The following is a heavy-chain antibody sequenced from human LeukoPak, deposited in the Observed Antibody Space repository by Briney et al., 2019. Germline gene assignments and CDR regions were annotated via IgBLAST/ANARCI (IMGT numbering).Heavy chain of an antibody. Sequence: PSETLSLTCTVSGGSISSYYWSWLRQPAGKGLEWIGRIYTSGSTNYNPSLKSRVTKPVDTSKNQFSLKLSSVTAADTAVYYCARGPTESMVRGVITGKFDYWGQGTLVTVSS. CDR3: ARGPTESMVRGVITGKFDY. CDR2: IYTSGST. V-gene: IGHV4-4*07. J-gene: IGHJ4*02. D-gene: IGHD3-10*01. CDR1: GGSISSYY.